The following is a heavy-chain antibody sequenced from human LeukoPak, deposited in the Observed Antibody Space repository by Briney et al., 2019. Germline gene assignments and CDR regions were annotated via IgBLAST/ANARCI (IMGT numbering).Heavy chain of an antibody. V-gene: IGHV4-34*01. J-gene: IGHJ6*02. CDR3: ARGHRYGGNRAYYYYGMDV. CDR2: INHSGST. Sequence: NPSETLSLTCAVYGGSFSGYYWSWIRQPPGKGLEWIGEINHSGSTNYNPSLKSRVTISVDTSKNQFSLKLSSVTAADTAVYYCARGHRYGGNRAYYYYGMDVWGQGTTVTVSS. D-gene: IGHD4-23*01. CDR1: GGSFSGYY.